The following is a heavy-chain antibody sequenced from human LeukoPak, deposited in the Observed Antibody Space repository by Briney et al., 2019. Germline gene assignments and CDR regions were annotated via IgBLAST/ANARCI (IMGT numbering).Heavy chain of an antibody. D-gene: IGHD3-22*01. CDR3: ARGHRMGYYDSSGTNWFDP. CDR1: GFTFSSYG. V-gene: IGHV3-30*03. Sequence: PGGSLRLSCAASGFTFSSYGMHWVRQAPGKGLEWVAVISYDGSNKYYADSVKGRFTISRDNAKNSLYLQMNSLRAEDTAVYYCARGHRMGYYDSSGTNWFDPWGQGTLVTVSS. J-gene: IGHJ5*02. CDR2: ISYDGSNK.